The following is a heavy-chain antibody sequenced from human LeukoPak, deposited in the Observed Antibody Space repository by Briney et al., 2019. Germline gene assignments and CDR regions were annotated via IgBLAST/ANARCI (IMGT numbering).Heavy chain of an antibody. CDR3: AKDRYSYAFEYSDS. J-gene: IGHJ4*02. CDR1: GFTLSSYW. V-gene: IGHV3-30*18. Sequence: GGSLRLSCAASGFTLSSYWMHWVRQAPGKGLDWVAVISNDGSKKYYADSVKGRFTISRDNSKNTLSLQVSSLRTEDTAVYYCAKDRYSYAFEYSDSWGQGTLVTVSS. D-gene: IGHD5-18*01. CDR2: ISNDGSKK.